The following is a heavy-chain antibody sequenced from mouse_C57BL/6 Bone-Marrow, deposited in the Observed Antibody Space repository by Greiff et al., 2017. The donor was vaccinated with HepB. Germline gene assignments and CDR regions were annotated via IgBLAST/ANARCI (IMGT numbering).Heavy chain of an antibody. D-gene: IGHD1-1*01. CDR3: ARWGYYGSSYAMDY. CDR1: GYTFTDYN. J-gene: IGHJ4*01. Sequence: EVKLQQSGPELVKPGASVKIPCKASGYTFTDYNMDWVKQSHGKSLEWIGDINPNNGGTIYNQKFKGKATLTVDKSSSTAYMELRSLTSEDTAVYYCARWGYYGSSYAMDYWGQGTSVTVSS. CDR2: INPNNGGT. V-gene: IGHV1-18*01.